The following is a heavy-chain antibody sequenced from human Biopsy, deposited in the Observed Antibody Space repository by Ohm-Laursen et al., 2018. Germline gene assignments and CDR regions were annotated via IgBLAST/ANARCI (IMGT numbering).Heavy chain of an antibody. CDR3: TKNTQWEGSGYLDAFHI. D-gene: IGHD3-22*01. V-gene: IGHV3-9*01. CDR1: GFRFDNTG. Sequence: SLRLSCAASGFRFDNTGMHWARQGPGKGLEWVAGISWSSDSITYAKSVTGRFTISRDNGENSLYLQMNSLRPEDTALYYCTKNTQWEGSGYLDAFHIWGHGAMVTVSS. J-gene: IGHJ3*02. CDR2: ISWSSDSI.